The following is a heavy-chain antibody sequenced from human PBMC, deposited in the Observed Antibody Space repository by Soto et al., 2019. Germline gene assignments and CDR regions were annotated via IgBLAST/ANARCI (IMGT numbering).Heavy chain of an antibody. CDR1: GFTFNDYY. CDR2: INTLSTAI. CDR3: ARRLQWQLRPLDS. V-gene: IGHV3-11*01. J-gene: IGHJ4*02. Sequence: NLGGSLRLSCEGSGFTFNDYYMTWIRQAPGKGLEWVAYINTLSTAIYYADSVKGRFTISRDNAKNSLYLQMNGLRAEDTATYYCARRLQWQLRPLDSWGRGTLVTVSS. D-gene: IGHD6-19*01.